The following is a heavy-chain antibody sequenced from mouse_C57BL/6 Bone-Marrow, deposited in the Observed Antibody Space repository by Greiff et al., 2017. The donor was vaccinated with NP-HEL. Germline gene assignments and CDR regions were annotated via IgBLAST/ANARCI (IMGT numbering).Heavy chain of an antibody. Sequence: EVKLVESGGGLVQPGGSMKLSCAASGFTFSDAWMDWVRQSPGKGLEWVAEISNKANNQATYDAESVKGRFTISKDDSKSRVYMQMNSVSAEDSGIYYCTRLHHYYGSSQGFAYWGQGTLVTVSA. J-gene: IGHJ3*01. CDR2: ISNKANNQAT. CDR3: TRLHHYYGSSQGFAY. V-gene: IGHV6-6*01. D-gene: IGHD1-1*01. CDR1: GFTFSDAW.